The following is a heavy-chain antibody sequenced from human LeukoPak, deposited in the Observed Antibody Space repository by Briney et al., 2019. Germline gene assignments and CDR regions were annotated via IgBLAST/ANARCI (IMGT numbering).Heavy chain of an antibody. Sequence: SETLSLTCTVSGVSISNYHWSWIRQPAGKGLEWIGRIYNRGNTNYNASLQSRVTMSVDTSRNQFSLKLTSVTAADTAVYYCARYGGSGDTRGYFDYWGPGTLVTVSS. J-gene: IGHJ4*02. CDR2: IYNRGNT. CDR3: ARYGGSGDTRGYFDY. D-gene: IGHD2-15*01. CDR1: GVSISNYH. V-gene: IGHV4-4*07.